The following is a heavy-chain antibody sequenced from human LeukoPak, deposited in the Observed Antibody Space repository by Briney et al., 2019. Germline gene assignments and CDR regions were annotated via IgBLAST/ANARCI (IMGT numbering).Heavy chain of an antibody. Sequence: GGSLRLSCAASGFTFSSYGMHWVRQAPGKGLEWVAVIWYDGGNKYYADSVKGRFTISRDNSKNTLYLQMNSLRAEDTAVYYCARDGLWGWAQYDYWGQGILVTVSS. D-gene: IGHD2-21*01. CDR2: IWYDGGNK. CDR1: GFTFSSYG. V-gene: IGHV3-33*01. J-gene: IGHJ4*02. CDR3: ARDGLWGWAQYDY.